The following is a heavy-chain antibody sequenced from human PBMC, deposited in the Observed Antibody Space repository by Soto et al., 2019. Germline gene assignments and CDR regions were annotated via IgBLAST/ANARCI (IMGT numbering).Heavy chain of an antibody. CDR1: GYTFTGYY. D-gene: IGHD1-1*01. CDR2: INPNSGGT. Sequence: GASVKVSCKASGYTFTGYYMHWVRQAPGQGLEWMGWINPNSGGTNYAQKFQGWVTMTRDTSISTAYMELSRLRSDDTAVYYCARATRTGTTLDYYYYGMDVWGQGTTVTVSS. CDR3: ARATRTGTTLDYYYYGMDV. J-gene: IGHJ6*02. V-gene: IGHV1-2*04.